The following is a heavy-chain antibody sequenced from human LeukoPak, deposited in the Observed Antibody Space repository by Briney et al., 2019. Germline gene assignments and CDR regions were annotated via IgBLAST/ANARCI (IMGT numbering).Heavy chain of an antibody. Sequence: PGGSLRLSCAASGFTFRDYGTHWIRQAPGKGLEWVAFIRNDGSNEYYPDSVKGRFTISRDNSRNTLYLQTNSLRDEDTAVYYCAKGGSASHNWFDPWGQGTLVTVSS. J-gene: IGHJ5*02. D-gene: IGHD2-15*01. CDR3: AKGGSASHNWFDP. V-gene: IGHV3-30*02. CDR1: GFTFRDYG. CDR2: IRNDGSNE.